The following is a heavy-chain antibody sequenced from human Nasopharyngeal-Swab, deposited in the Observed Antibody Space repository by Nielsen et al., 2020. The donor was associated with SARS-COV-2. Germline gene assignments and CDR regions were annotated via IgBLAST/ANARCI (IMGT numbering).Heavy chain of an antibody. D-gene: IGHD6-6*01. CDR1: GFTFSYFE. CDR3: ARGYTSSSGYYYYAMDV. CDR2: ISSTGETI. J-gene: IGHJ6*02. V-gene: IGHV3-48*03. Sequence: GESLKISCSVSGFTFSYFEMNWVRQAPGKGLEWLAYISSTGETIAYADSVKGRCTISRDSAKNSLYLQMSSLRVEDTAIYYCARGYTSSSGYYYYAMDVWGQGTTVTVSS.